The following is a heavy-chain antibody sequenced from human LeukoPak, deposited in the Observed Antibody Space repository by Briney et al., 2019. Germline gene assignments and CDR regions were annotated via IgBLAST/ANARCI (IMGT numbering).Heavy chain of an antibody. V-gene: IGHV5-51*01. Sequence: GAALEISWEGADTRFTTHWNGVGREMGGKGLGLGGIIYPRDSDIRYSPSFQGQVTISADKSTSTAYLQWSSLKASDTAMYYCATSLECGSTSCYAFHIWGQGTMVTVSS. CDR2: IYPRDSDI. D-gene: IGHD2-2*01. CDR1: DTRFTTHW. J-gene: IGHJ3*02. CDR3: ATSLECGSTSCYAFHI.